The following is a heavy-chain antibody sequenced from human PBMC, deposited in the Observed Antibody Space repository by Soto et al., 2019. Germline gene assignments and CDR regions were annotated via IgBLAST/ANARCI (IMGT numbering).Heavy chain of an antibody. CDR1: GFTFNNAW. Sequence: EVQLVESGGGLVKPGGSLRLSCAASGFTFNNAWMSWVRQAPGKGLEWVGRIKSKRDAETTDYAAPVKGRFTISRDDSINTLYLQMNSLNTEDTAVYYCTTGLGYCSGGSCHHLWGQGTLVTVSS. CDR3: TTGLGYCSGGSCHHL. D-gene: IGHD2-15*01. CDR2: IKSKRDAETT. J-gene: IGHJ5*02. V-gene: IGHV3-15*01.